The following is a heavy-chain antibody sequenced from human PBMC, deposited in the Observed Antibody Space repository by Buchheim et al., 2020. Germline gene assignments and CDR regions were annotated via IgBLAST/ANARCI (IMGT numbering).Heavy chain of an antibody. CDR1: GFSFSVYG. V-gene: IGHV3-30*19. CDR2: IGHTGIAT. CDR3: ARDLERVKYLDY. J-gene: IGHJ4*02. D-gene: IGHD3-10*01. Sequence: QVQLVESGGGVVQAGRSLRLSCAASGFSFSVYGMHWVRQAPGKGLEWVGVIGHTGIATAYADFVMGRFTISRDNSKNTLYLQMNSLRAEDTAIYYCARDLERVKYLDYWGQGTL.